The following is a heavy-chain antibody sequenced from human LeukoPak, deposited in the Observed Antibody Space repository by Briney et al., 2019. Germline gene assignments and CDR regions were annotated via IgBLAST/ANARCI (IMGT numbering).Heavy chain of an antibody. CDR2: IYYSGST. V-gene: IGHV4-39*07. D-gene: IGHD6-19*01. J-gene: IGHJ3*01. CDR1: GGSISSSSYY. CDR3: ARQGSGWFGGAFDV. Sequence: SETLSLTCTVSGGSISSSSYYWGWIRQPPGKGLEWIGSIYYSGSTYYNPSLKSRVTISVDTSKNQFSLKLSSVTAADTAVYYCARQGSGWFGGAFDVWGQGTMVTVSS.